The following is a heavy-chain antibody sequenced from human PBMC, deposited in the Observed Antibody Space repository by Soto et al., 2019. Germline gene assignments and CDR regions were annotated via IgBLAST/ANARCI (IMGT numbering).Heavy chain of an antibody. J-gene: IGHJ6*02. CDR2: IYYSGST. CDR1: GGSISSSSYY. Sequence: SETLSLTCTVSGGSISSSSYYWGWIRQPPGKGLEWIGSIYYSGSTYYNPSLKSRVTISVDTSKNQFSLKLSSVTAADTAAYYCASLMGYCTNGVFPNQYYYYYYGMDVWGQGSTVPVSS. CDR3: ASLMGYCTNGVFPNQYYYYYYGMDV. D-gene: IGHD2-8*01. V-gene: IGHV4-39*01.